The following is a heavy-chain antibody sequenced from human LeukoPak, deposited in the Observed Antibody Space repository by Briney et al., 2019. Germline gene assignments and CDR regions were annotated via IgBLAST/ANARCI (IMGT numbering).Heavy chain of an antibody. D-gene: IGHD3-9*01. CDR1: GFTFSRHW. CDR2: IKGDQSTT. Sequence: GGSLRLPCAASGFTFSRHWMHWVRQAPGKGLVWVSRIKGDQSTTNYADSVKGRFTISRDNAKNTLYLQMNSLRAEDTAVYYCARELRYFDWLSRRRHYYGMDVWGKGTTVTVSS. CDR3: ARELRYFDWLSRRRHYYGMDV. J-gene: IGHJ6*04. V-gene: IGHV3-74*01.